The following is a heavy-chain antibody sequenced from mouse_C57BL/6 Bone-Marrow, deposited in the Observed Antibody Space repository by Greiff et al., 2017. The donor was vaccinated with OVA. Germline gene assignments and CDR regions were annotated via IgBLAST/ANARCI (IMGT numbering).Heavy chain of an antibody. D-gene: IGHD4-1*01. CDR2: INPSTGGT. J-gene: IGHJ1*03. Sequence: EVQLVESGPELVKPGASVKISCKASGYSFTGYYMNWVKQSPEKSLEWIGEINPSTGGTTYNQKFKAKATLTVDKSSSTAYMQLKSLTSEDSAVYYCATNWGGGYCDVWGTGTTVTVSS. CDR1: GYSFTGYY. V-gene: IGHV1-42*01. CDR3: ATNWGGGYCDV.